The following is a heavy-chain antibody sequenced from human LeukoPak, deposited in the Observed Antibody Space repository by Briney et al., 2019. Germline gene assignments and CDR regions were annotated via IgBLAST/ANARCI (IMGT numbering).Heavy chain of an antibody. CDR2: ISSSSSYI. V-gene: IGHV3-21*04. CDR3: ARDGANAHLDY. D-gene: IGHD3-16*01. J-gene: IGHJ4*02. CDR1: GFTFSSYS. Sequence: PGGSLRLSCAASGFTFSSYSMNWVRQAPGKGLEWVSSISSSSSYIYYADSVKGRFTISRDNAQNSLYLEMNSLRVEDTAVYYCARDGANAHLDYWGQGTLVTVSS.